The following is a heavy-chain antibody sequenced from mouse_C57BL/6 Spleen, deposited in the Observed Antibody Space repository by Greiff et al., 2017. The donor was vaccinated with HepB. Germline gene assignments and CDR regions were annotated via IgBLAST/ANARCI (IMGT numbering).Heavy chain of an antibody. CDR2: IDPETGGT. CDR3: TKGGDYDYVAWFAY. V-gene: IGHV1-15*01. J-gene: IGHJ3*01. Sequence: SGAELVRPGASVTLSCKASGYTFTDYEMHWVKQTPVHGLEWIGAIDPETGGTAYNQKFKGKAILTADKSSSTAYMELRSLTSEDSAVYYCTKGGDYDYVAWFAYWGQGTLVTVSA. D-gene: IGHD2-4*01. CDR1: GYTFTDYE.